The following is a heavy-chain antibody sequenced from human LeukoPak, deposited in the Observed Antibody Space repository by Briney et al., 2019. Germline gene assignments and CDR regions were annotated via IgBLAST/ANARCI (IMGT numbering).Heavy chain of an antibody. CDR1: GFTFSSYA. V-gene: IGHV3-23*01. D-gene: IGHD6-19*01. J-gene: IGHJ6*02. CDR3: ANTGYSSGWYPRYYYYGMDV. Sequence: GGSLRLSCAASGFTFSSYAMSWVRQAPGKGLEWVSAISGSGGSTYYADSVKGRFTISRDNSKNTLYLQMSSLRAEDTAVYYCANTGYSSGWYPRYYYYGMDVWGQGTTVTVSS. CDR2: ISGSGGST.